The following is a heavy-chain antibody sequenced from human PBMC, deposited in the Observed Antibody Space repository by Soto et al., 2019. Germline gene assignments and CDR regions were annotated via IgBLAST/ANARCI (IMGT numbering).Heavy chain of an antibody. Sequence: GGSLRLSCVASGFAFDQYWMHWVRQAAGKGLEWVSRISDDGARIDYADIVKGRFTIARDNAKNTLFLKMRSLRGDDTAVYYCTRGPPPSSTGRGGLWGRGALVTVSS. CDR3: TRGPPPSSTGRGGL. CDR2: ISDDGARI. J-gene: IGHJ4*02. V-gene: IGHV3-74*01. D-gene: IGHD1-1*01. CDR1: GFAFDQYW.